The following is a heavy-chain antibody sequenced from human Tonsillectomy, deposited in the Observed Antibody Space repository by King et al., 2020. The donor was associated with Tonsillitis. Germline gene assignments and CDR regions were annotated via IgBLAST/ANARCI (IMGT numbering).Heavy chain of an antibody. CDR1: GGSFSGYY. Sequence: VQLQQWGAGLLKPSETLSLPCAVYGGSFSGYYWSWIRQPPGKGLEWIGEINHSGSTNYNPSLKSRVTVSVDTSKNQFSLKLSSLTAADTAVYYCARGHRPGGITMVRGVSHFDYWGQGTLVTVSS. D-gene: IGHD3-10*01. CDR2: INHSGST. CDR3: ARGHRPGGITMVRGVSHFDY. V-gene: IGHV4-34*01. J-gene: IGHJ4*02.